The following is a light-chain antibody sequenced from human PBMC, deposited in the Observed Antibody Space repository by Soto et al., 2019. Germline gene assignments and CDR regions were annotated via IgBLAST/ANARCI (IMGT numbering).Light chain of an antibody. CDR2: GAS. Sequence: EIVMTQSPATLSVSPGEGATLSCRTSQSVSSSLAWYQQKPGQAPRLLIYGASTRATGIPARFSGSGSGTGFTLTISSLQSEDFAVYYCQQYNNWPALTFGGGTKVEIK. V-gene: IGKV3-15*01. CDR3: QQYNNWPALT. CDR1: QSVSSS. J-gene: IGKJ4*01.